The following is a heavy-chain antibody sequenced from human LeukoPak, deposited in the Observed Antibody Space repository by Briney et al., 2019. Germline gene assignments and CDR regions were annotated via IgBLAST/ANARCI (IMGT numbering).Heavy chain of an antibody. CDR2: IRSKRGDERA. CDR1: GFTFGDEP. V-gene: IGHV3-49*04. D-gene: IGHD3-10*01. Sequence: GGSLRLSCSTSGFTFGDEPVNWVRRAPGKGLEWVGLIRSKRGDERAEYAASVKGRFSISRDDSKRVAYLKVNTLKAEDTAQYYCTRGYYNSFWGQGTLVTVSS. CDR3: TRGYYNSF. J-gene: IGHJ4*02.